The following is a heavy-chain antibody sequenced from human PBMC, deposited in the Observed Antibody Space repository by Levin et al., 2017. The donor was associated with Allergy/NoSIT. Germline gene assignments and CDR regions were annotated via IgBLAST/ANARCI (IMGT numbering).Heavy chain of an antibody. Sequence: ASVKVSCKASGYTFTGYYMHWVRQAPGQGLEWMGWINPNSGGTNYAQKFQGRVTMTRDTSISTAYMELSRLRSDDTAVYYCARVYDSSGYYYPPFDYWGQGTLVTVSS. D-gene: IGHD3-22*01. CDR2: INPNSGGT. V-gene: IGHV1-2*02. CDR1: GYTFTGYY. CDR3: ARVYDSSGYYYPPFDY. J-gene: IGHJ4*02.